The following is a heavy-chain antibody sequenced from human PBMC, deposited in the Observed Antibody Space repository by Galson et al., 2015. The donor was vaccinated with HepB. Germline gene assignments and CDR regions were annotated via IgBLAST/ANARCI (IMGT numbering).Heavy chain of an antibody. J-gene: IGHJ3*01. D-gene: IGHD3-16*01. V-gene: IGHV3-72*01. CDR1: GFSFSDYY. CDR2: IRNKANSYTT. CDR3: ARVPLGPSRPKDALDL. Sequence: SLRLSCAASGFSFSDYYMNWVRQAPGKGLEWVGRIRNKANSYTTEYAASVKGRFTISRDDSKNSLYLQLNSLKTEDTAVYYCARVPLGPSRPKDALDLWGQGTMVTVSS.